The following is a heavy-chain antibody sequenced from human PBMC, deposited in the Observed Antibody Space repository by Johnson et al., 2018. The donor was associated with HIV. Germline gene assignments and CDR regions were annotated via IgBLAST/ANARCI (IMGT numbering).Heavy chain of an antibody. J-gene: IGHJ3*01. CDR3: ARDLRNSGWSNGFDV. CDR1: GFTFSSYA. V-gene: IGHV3-30*03. D-gene: IGHD6-19*01. CDR2: ISYDGSNK. Sequence: QVQLVESGGGVVRPGGSLRLSCAASGFTFSSYAMSWVRQAPGKGLEWVAVISYDGSNKYYADSVKGRFTISRDNSKNTLYLQMNSLRAEDTALYYCARDLRNSGWSNGFDVWGQGTMVTVSS.